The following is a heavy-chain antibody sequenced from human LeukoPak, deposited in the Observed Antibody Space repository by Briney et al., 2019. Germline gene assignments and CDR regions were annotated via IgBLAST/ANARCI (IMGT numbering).Heavy chain of an antibody. CDR2: IYYSGST. CDR3: ARRVGSGRSFDY. D-gene: IGHD3-10*01. CDR1: GASVSSGGYY. J-gene: IGHJ4*02. V-gene: IGHV4-61*08. Sequence: PSETLSLTCTVSGASVSSGGYYWSWIRQPPGKGLEWIGYIYYSGSTNFNPSLKSRVTISVDTSKNQFSLKVSSVTAADTAVYYCARRVGSGRSFDYWGQGTLVTVSS.